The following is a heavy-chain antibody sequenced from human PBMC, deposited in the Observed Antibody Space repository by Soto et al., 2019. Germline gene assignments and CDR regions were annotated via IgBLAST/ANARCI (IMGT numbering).Heavy chain of an antibody. V-gene: IGHV3-9*01. CDR3: AKDINIMITFGGVEVDY. Sequence: EVQLVESGGGLVQPGRSLRLSCAASGFTFDDYAMHWVRQAPGKGLEWVSGISWNSGSIGYADSVKGRFTISRDNAKNSLYLQMNSLRAEDTALYYCAKDINIMITFGGVEVDYWGQGTLVTVSS. J-gene: IGHJ4*02. CDR1: GFTFDDYA. CDR2: ISWNSGSI. D-gene: IGHD3-16*01.